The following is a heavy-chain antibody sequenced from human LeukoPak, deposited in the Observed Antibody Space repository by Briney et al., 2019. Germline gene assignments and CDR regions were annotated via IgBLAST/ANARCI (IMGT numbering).Heavy chain of an antibody. D-gene: IGHD6-19*01. J-gene: IGHJ4*02. Sequence: PSETLSLTCSVSGVSISSHYWSWIRQPPGKGLEWVGYIFYSRSTNYNPSLKSRVTISVDTSKIQFSLKVRSVTAADTAVYYCAREAPYSSGWHLDYWGQGTLVTVSS. CDR3: AREAPYSSGWHLDY. V-gene: IGHV4-59*11. CDR1: GVSISSHY. CDR2: IFYSRST.